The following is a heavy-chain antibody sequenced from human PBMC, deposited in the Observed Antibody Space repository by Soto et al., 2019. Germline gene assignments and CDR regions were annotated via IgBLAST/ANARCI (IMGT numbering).Heavy chain of an antibody. CDR3: TRLGSFYQSLDP. J-gene: IGHJ5*02. CDR1: GGSFSDTY. V-gene: IGHV4-34*01. CDR2: INHNTNT. Sequence: PSETLSLTCAVYGGSFSDTYWNWFRQPPGKGLEWIGEINHNTNTIYNPSLTSRVTISVDTSKNHFSLKLTSVTAADTAVYYCTRLGSFYQSLDPWGPGTLVTVS. D-gene: IGHD2-2*01.